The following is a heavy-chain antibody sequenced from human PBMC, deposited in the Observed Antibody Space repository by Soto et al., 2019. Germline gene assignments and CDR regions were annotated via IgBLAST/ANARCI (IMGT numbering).Heavy chain of an antibody. Sequence: QVQLVQSGAEVKKPGASVKVSCKASGYTFTSYYIHCVRQAPGQGLEWMGVINPSGGSTSYAQKFQGRVTMTRDTSTSTVHMELSSLRSEDTAVYYWARVRGGELYDGMDVWGQGTTVTVSS. CDR1: GYTFTSYY. J-gene: IGHJ6*01. D-gene: IGHD3-10*01. CDR2: INPSGGST. V-gene: IGHV1-46*01. CDR3: ARVRGGELYDGMDV.